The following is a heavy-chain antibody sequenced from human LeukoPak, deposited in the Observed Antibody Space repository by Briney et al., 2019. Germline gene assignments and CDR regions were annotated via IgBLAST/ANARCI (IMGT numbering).Heavy chain of an antibody. V-gene: IGHV1-18*01. CDR2: ISAYNGNT. CDR1: GYTFTSYG. J-gene: IGHJ4*01. Sequence: GASVKVSCKASGYTFTSYGISWVRQAPGQGLEWMGRISAYNGNTNYAQKLQGRVTMTTDTSTSTAYMELRSLRSDDTAVYYCAIDNSLFGVVPPDVDYLCHRTLVT. D-gene: IGHD3-3*01. CDR3: AIDNSLFGVVPPDVDY.